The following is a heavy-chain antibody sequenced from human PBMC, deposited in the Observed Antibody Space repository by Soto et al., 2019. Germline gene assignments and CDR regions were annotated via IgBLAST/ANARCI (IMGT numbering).Heavy chain of an antibody. CDR2: ISGNGGIT. V-gene: IGHV3-64D*08. J-gene: IGHJ6*04. Sequence: GGSLILSCSASGFTFNNFSLHWVRRAPGKGLEYVSAISGNGGITDYADSVKGRFTISRDNSKNTLYLQMSSLRTEDTAVYYCAKFRDSVVVPAAMHHYCYYYGMDVWGKETTVTVSS. CDR1: GFTFNNFS. D-gene: IGHD2-2*01. CDR3: AKFRDSVVVPAAMHHYCYYYGMDV.